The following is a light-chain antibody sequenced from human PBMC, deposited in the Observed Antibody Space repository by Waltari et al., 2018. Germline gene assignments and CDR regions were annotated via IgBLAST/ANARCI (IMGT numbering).Light chain of an antibody. CDR2: KTS. Sequence: DIQMTQSPSTLSASVGERVTITCRASQNINRWLAWYQQKPGKVPNLLIYKTSSLESGVPSRFSGSGSGTEFTLTIDTLQPDDFATYHCQQYKSYPWTFGQGTKVEI. CDR3: QQYKSYPWT. CDR1: QNINRW. V-gene: IGKV1-5*03. J-gene: IGKJ1*01.